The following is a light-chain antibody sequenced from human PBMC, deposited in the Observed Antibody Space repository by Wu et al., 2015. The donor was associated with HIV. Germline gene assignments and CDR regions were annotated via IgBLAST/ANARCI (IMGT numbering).Light chain of an antibody. CDR1: QSVKNN. Sequence: VLTQSPAILSVSPGERATLSCRASQSVKNNLAWYQQKPGQAPRLLIHGASTRATGIPARFSGSGFATDFTLTISSLESEDFAVYYCQQRSDWPLTFGPGTKVDIK. CDR2: GAS. J-gene: IGKJ3*01. CDR3: QQRSDWPLT. V-gene: IGKV3-15*01.